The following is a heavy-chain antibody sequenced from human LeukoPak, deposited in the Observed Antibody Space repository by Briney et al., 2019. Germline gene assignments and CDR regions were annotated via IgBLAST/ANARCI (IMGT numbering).Heavy chain of an antibody. J-gene: IGHJ4*02. CDR1: GFTFSSYG. CDR3: AKDIVDYYGSGEGY. D-gene: IGHD3-10*01. Sequence: GRSLRLSCAASGFTFSSYGIHWVRQAPGKGLEWVAVISYDGSNKYYADSVKGRFTISRDNSKNTLYLQMNSLRAEDTAVYYCAKDIVDYYGSGEGYWGQGTLVTVSS. V-gene: IGHV3-30*18. CDR2: ISYDGSNK.